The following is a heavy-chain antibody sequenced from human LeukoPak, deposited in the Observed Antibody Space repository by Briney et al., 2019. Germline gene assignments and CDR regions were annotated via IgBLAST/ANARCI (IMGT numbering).Heavy chain of an antibody. J-gene: IGHJ5*02. CDR1: GGSISSSSYY. Sequence: PSGTLSLTCTVSGGSISSSSYYWGWIRQPPGKGLEWIASIYYSGATYYSSSLKSRVTMSVDTSKNQFSLRLSSVNAADTAVYFCAREGTSGGLNWLDPWGQGTLVTVSS. CDR2: IYYSGAT. CDR3: AREGTSGGLNWLDP. V-gene: IGHV4-39*07. D-gene: IGHD3-10*01.